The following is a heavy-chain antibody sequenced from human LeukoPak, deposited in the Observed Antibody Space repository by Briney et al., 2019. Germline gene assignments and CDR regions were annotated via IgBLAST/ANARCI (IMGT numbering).Heavy chain of an antibody. D-gene: IGHD1-26*01. Sequence: PGGSLRLSCAASGFTFNNYAMTWVRQAPGKGLEWVSTVSGSGDSTYYAVSVKGRFNISRDNSKNTLYLQMNSLRAEDTAIYYCAKGRHSSSGMFDYWGQGTLVTVSS. J-gene: IGHJ4*02. CDR3: AKGRHSSSGMFDY. V-gene: IGHV3-23*01. CDR2: VSGSGDST. CDR1: GFTFNNYA.